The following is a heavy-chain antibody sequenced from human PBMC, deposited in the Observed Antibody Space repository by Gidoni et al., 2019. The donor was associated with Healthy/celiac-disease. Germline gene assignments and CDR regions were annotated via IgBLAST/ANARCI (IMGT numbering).Heavy chain of an antibody. V-gene: IGHV3-53*01. D-gene: IGHD2-15*01. CDR3: AREVVAASHPGIGWFDP. J-gene: IGHJ5*02. Sequence: EVQLVESGGGLIQPGGSLRLPCAASGFTVSSNYMSWVRQTPGKGLEWVSVIYSGGSTYYADSVKGRFTISRDNSKNTLYLQMNSLRAEDTAVYYCAREVVAASHPGIGWFDPWGQGTLVTVSS. CDR2: IYSGGST. CDR1: GFTVSSNY.